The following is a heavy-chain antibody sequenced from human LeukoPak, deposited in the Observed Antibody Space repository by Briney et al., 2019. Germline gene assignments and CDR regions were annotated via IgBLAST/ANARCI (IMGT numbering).Heavy chain of an antibody. CDR2: ISAYNGNT. V-gene: IGHV1-18*01. CDR1: GYTFTSYG. J-gene: IGHJ4*02. CDR3: ARRLYSSGWFIDY. Sequence: GESLKISCKGSGYTFTSYGISWVRQAPGQGLEWMGWISAYNGNTNYAQKLQGRVTMTTDTSTSTAYMELRSLRSDDTAVYYCARRLYSSGWFIDYWGQGTLVTVSS. D-gene: IGHD6-19*01.